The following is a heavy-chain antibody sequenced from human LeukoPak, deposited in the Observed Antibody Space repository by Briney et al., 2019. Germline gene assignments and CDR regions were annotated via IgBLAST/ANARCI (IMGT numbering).Heavy chain of an antibody. Sequence: ASVKVSRKTSGYVFAGYYIHWVRQAPGQGLEWMGRINPHSGSTDYAQKFQGRVTLTRDTSISTAYMDLNRLTSDDTAVYFCARWDTPMVLSPFYFDYWGQGTLVTVSS. CDR3: ARWDTPMVLSPFYFDY. D-gene: IGHD5-18*01. CDR2: INPHSGST. V-gene: IGHV1-2*06. CDR1: GYVFAGYY. J-gene: IGHJ4*02.